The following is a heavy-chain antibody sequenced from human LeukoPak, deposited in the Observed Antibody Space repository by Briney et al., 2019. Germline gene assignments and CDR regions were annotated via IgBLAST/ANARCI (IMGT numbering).Heavy chain of an antibody. J-gene: IGHJ6*03. CDR3: ARDMRCSGGSCYPMDDYYYYYMDV. D-gene: IGHD2-15*01. Sequence: PSETLSLTCTVSGNSISSGDNYWDWIRQPPGKGLEWIGTFYHGGSTYYNPSLKSRVTISVDKSKNQFSLKLSSVTAADTAVYYCARDMRCSGGSCYPMDDYYYYYMDVWGKGTTVTVSS. CDR2: FYHGGST. V-gene: IGHV4-38-2*02. CDR1: GNSISSGDNY.